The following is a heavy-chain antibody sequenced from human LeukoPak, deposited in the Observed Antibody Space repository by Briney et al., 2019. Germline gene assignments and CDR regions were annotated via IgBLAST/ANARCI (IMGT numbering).Heavy chain of an antibody. J-gene: IGHJ4*02. Sequence: PSETLSLTCTVSGGSISSYYWSWIRQPPGKGLEWIGYIYYSGSTNYNPSLKSRVTMSVDTSKNQFSLKLSSVTAADTAVYYCARKAAAGIYYFDYWGQGTLVTVSS. CDR2: IYYSGST. CDR1: GGSISSYY. D-gene: IGHD6-13*01. V-gene: IGHV4-59*08. CDR3: ARKAAAGIYYFDY.